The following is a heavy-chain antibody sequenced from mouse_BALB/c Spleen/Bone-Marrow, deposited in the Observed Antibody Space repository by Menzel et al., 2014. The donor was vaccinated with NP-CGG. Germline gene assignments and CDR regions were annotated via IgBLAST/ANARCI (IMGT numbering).Heavy chain of an antibody. CDR1: GFTFSSYG. Sequence: EVQRVESGGDLVKPGGSLKLSCAASGFTFSSYGMSWVRQTPDKRLEWVATISSGGSYTYYPDSVKGRFTISRDNAKNTLYLQMSSLKSEDTAMYYCARDFITTDAMDYWGQGTSVTVSS. CDR2: ISSGGSYT. V-gene: IGHV5-6*01. J-gene: IGHJ4*01. CDR3: ARDFITTDAMDY. D-gene: IGHD1-1*01.